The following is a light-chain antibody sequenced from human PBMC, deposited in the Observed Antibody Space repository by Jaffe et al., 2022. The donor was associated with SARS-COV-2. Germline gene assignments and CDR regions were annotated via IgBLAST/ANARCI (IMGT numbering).Light chain of an antibody. CDR2: DAS. Sequence: EIVLTQSPATLSLSPGERATLSCRASQSVSRSLGWYQQKPGQAPRLLIYDASGRITDIPARISGSGSGTDFTLTISSLEPEDFAVYYCQQRSDWPYTFGQGTNLEI. CDR3: QQRSDWPYT. J-gene: IGKJ2*01. V-gene: IGKV3-11*01. CDR1: QSVSRS.